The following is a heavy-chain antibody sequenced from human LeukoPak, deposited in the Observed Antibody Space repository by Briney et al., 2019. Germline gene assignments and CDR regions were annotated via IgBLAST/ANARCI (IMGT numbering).Heavy chain of an antibody. CDR2: ITSDSTTM. CDR1: GFTFSSYS. V-gene: IGHV3-48*01. CDR3: AIDYSNPEFDP. J-gene: IGHJ5*02. Sequence: GGSLRLSCAASGFTFSSYSMSWVRQAPGQGLEWVSYITSDSTTMFYADSVKGRFTASRDNAENSMYLQMNSLRAEDTAVYYCAIDYSNPEFDPWGQGTLVTVSS. D-gene: IGHD4-11*01.